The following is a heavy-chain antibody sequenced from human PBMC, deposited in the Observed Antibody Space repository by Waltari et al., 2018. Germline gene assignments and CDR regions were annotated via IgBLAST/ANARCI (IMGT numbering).Heavy chain of an antibody. CDR2: VDPEDGET. J-gene: IGHJ4*02. D-gene: IGHD3-22*01. CDR3: ATAYNYYDSSGYYADY. V-gene: IGHV1-69-2*01. CDR1: GYTFTDYY. Sequence: EVQLVQSGAEVKKPGATVKISCKASGYTFTDYYMPWVQQAPGKGLEWMGRVDPEDGETIYAEKFQGRVTITADTSTDTAYMELSSLRSEDTAVYYCATAYNYYDSSGYYADYWGQGTLVTVSS.